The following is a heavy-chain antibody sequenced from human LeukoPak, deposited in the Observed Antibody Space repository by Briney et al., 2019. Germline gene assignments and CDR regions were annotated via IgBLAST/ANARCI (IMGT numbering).Heavy chain of an antibody. Sequence: PSETLSLTCGVYGGSFSGYYWSWIRQPPGKGLEWIGEINHSGSTNYNPSLKSRVTISVDTSKNQFSLKLSSVTAADTAVYYCAKTYYDFWSGPPHKRWFDPWGQGTLVTVSS. CDR3: AKTYYDFWSGPPHKRWFDP. CDR2: INHSGST. V-gene: IGHV4-34*01. J-gene: IGHJ5*02. CDR1: GGSFSGYY. D-gene: IGHD3-3*01.